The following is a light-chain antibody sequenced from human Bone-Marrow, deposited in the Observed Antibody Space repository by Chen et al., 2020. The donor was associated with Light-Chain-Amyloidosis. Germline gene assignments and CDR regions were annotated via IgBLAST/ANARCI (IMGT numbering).Light chain of an antibody. CDR3: QQRSNWPPGFT. CDR1: QSVSSY. V-gene: IGKV3-11*01. J-gene: IGKJ3*01. CDR2: DAS. Sequence: EIVLTQSPATLSLSPGERATLSCRASQSVSSYLAWYQQKPGQAPRLLMYDASNRATGIPARFSGSGSGTDFTLTISSLESEDFAVYYCQQRSNWPPGFTFGPGTKVDIK.